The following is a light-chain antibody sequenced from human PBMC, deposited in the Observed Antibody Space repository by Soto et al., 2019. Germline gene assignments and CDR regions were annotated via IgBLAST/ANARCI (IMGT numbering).Light chain of an antibody. CDR3: QQYNDWPST. CDR2: GAS. CDR1: QSISNR. V-gene: IGKV1-5*01. Sequence: DILLTQSPATLSVSVGEGVTITCRASQSISNRLAWYQQRPGKAPRFLIYGASTMDSGAPSRFSGSGSGTEFTLTISSLQPEDFATYYCQQYNDWPSTFGQGTKVDIK. J-gene: IGKJ1*01.